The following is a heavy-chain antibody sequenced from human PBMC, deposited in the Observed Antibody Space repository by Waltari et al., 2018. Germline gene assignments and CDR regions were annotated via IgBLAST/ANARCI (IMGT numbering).Heavy chain of an antibody. CDR1: GGSFRGYY. CDR2: INHSGST. V-gene: IGHV4-34*01. CDR3: ARVLVVAATPWGMDV. Sequence: QVQLQPWGAGLLKPSETLSLTCAVHGGSFRGYYWTWLRQPPGKGLEWIGEINHSGSTNYNPSLKSRVTISVDTSKNQFSLKLSSVTAADTAVYYCARVLVVAATPWGMDVWGQGTTVTVSS. J-gene: IGHJ6*02. D-gene: IGHD2-15*01.